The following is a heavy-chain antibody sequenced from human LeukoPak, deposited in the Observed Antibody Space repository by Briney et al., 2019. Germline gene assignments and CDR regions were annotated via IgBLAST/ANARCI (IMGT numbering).Heavy chain of an antibody. J-gene: IGHJ4*02. CDR3: ARVNMITFGGAPRRGYFDY. D-gene: IGHD3-16*01. CDR1: GGSISSSSYY. CDR2: IYSSGST. V-gene: IGHV4-39*07. Sequence: SETLSLTCTVSGGSISSSSYYWGWIRQPPGKGLEWIGSIYSSGSTNYNPSLKSRVTISVDTSKNQFSLKLSSVTAADTAMYYCARVNMITFGGAPRRGYFDYWGQGTLVTVSS.